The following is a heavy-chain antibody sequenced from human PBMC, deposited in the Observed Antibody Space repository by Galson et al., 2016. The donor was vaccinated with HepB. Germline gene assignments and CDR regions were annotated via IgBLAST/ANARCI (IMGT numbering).Heavy chain of an antibody. CDR3: ARGPYYDRSGYSRHFDY. Sequence: CAISGDSVSTNGAGWHWIRQSPSRGLEWLGRTYYRSKWYSDYAISVKSRISINPDTSKNQFSQQLNSVIPEDTAVYYGARGPYYDRSGYSRHFDYWGQGTLVTVSS. CDR1: GDSVSTNGAG. CDR2: TYYRSKWYS. J-gene: IGHJ4*02. V-gene: IGHV6-1*01. D-gene: IGHD3-22*01.